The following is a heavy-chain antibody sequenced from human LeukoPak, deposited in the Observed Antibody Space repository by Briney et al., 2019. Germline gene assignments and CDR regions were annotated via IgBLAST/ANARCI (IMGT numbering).Heavy chain of an antibody. CDR2: FHTSGST. V-gene: IGHV4-4*07. J-gene: IGHJ4*02. CDR3: ARDTYYYDSSGYYYFDY. CDR1: GVSIRSYY. Sequence: SQTLSLTCTVSGVSIRSYYWSWIRQPAGKGLEWIGRFHTSGSTNYNPSLKSRVTMSVDTSKNQFSLKLSSVTAADTAVYSCARDTYYYDSSGYYYFDYWGQGTLVTVSS. D-gene: IGHD3-22*01.